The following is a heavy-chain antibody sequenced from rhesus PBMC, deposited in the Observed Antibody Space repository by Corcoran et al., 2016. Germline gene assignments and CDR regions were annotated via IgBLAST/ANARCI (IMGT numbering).Heavy chain of an antibody. D-gene: IGHD6-31*01. V-gene: IGHV4-169*01. CDR3: ARGRCGCFDY. CDR1: CRSISSSY. CDR2: IYGSGSST. J-gene: IGHJ4*01. Sequence: LQLQASGPGLVTPSEPLSVTFAVSCRSISSSYWSWIRQSPGKGLEWIGYIYGSGSSTTYNPSLKCGFTLSVDTAKNQLSRKLISVTAADTAVYYCARGRCGCFDYGGQVVLVTFSS.